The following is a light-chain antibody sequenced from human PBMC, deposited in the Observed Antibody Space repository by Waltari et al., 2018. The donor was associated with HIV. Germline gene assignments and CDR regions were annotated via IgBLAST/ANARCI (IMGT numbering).Light chain of an antibody. V-gene: IGLV1-47*01. CDR2: RND. J-gene: IGLJ3*02. CDR3: ATWDDNLGFWL. Sequence: QSVLTQPPSASRTPGQRVTISSSGRSPHIGATSVSGSRQVPGTAPKLLVYRNDQRPSGVPDRFSGSKSGTSASLAIMGRLSEDESVYHCATWDDNLGFWLFGGGTKLTVL. CDR1: SPHIGATS.